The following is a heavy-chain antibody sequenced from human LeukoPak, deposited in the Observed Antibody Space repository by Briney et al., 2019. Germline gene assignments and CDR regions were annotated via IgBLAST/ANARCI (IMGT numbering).Heavy chain of an antibody. Sequence: GGSLRLSCAASGFTFSSFWMSWVRQAPGKGLEWVANINQDGSGKYFVDSVKGRFTISRDNAKNSLYLQMNSLRAEDTGVYYCARGPPLFDPWGQGTLVAVSS. V-gene: IGHV3-7*01. CDR1: GFTFSSFW. CDR3: ARGPPLFDP. CDR2: INQDGSGK. J-gene: IGHJ5*02.